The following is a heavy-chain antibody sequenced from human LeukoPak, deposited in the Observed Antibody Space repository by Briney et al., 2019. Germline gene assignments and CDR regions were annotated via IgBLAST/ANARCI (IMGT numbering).Heavy chain of an antibody. CDR3: ARSDGSGSYPVDY. V-gene: IGHV3-66*01. CDR2: IYSAGST. Sequence: GGSLRLSCAASGFTFSSYAMSWVRQAPGKGLEWVSVIYSAGSTYYAGSVKGRFTISRDNSKNTLYLQMNSLRAEDTAVYYCARSDGSGSYPVDYWGQGALVTVSS. J-gene: IGHJ4*02. D-gene: IGHD3-10*01. CDR1: GFTFSSYA.